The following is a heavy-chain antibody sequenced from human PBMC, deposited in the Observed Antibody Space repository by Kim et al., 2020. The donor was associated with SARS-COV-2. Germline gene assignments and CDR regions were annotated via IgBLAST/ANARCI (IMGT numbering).Heavy chain of an antibody. Sequence: GGSLRLSCVASGFPFSRYWMTWVRQAPGKGLEWVASIKGDGSEKHYVDSGKGRFTISRDNAMDSFYLQMNGLRVEDTAVYYCMGTGTYSYWGQGTLVTVSS. CDR2: IKGDGSEK. J-gene: IGHJ4*02. CDR3: MGTGTYSY. CDR1: GFPFSRYW. V-gene: IGHV3-7*01. D-gene: IGHD2-21*02.